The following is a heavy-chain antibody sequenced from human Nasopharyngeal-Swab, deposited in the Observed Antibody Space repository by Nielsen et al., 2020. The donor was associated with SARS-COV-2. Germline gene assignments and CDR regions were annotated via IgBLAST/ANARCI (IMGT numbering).Heavy chain of an antibody. CDR2: ISGSGGST. CDR1: GFTFSSYA. D-gene: IGHD4-11*01. Sequence: GGSLRLSCASSGFTFSSYAISWVRQAPGKGLEWVSAISGSGGSTYYADSVKGRFTISRDNSKNTLYLQMNSLRAEDTAVYYCAKVPSTVTTLPPDYWGQGTLVTVSS. V-gene: IGHV3-23*01. CDR3: AKVPSTVTTLPPDY. J-gene: IGHJ4*02.